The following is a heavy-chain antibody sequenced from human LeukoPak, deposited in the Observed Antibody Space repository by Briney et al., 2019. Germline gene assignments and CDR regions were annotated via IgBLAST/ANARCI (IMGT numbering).Heavy chain of an antibody. Sequence: SGGSLRLSCAASGFTFSSYWMHWVRQAPGKGLVWVSRINSDGSSTTYADSVKGRFTISRDNAKNTLYLRMNSLRAEDTAVYYCARGTYQLSPTWFDPWGQGTLVTVSS. D-gene: IGHD2-2*01. CDR1: GFTFSSYW. J-gene: IGHJ5*02. V-gene: IGHV3-74*01. CDR2: INSDGSST. CDR3: ARGTYQLSPTWFDP.